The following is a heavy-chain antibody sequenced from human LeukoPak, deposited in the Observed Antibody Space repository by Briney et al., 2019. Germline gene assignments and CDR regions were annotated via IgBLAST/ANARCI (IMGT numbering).Heavy chain of an antibody. CDR1: GGSLSGHY. D-gene: IGHD2-2*01. Sequence: SETLSLTCTVGGGSLSGHYWGWIRQPPGKGLELVGHIYYTGPTFYNPSLNSRVTITLDTSRDQFSLRLTSVIAADTAVYYCARFSWGCSTASCYLTNWGQGALVTVSS. J-gene: IGHJ4*02. V-gene: IGHV4-59*11. CDR2: IYYTGPT. CDR3: ARFSWGCSTASCYLTN.